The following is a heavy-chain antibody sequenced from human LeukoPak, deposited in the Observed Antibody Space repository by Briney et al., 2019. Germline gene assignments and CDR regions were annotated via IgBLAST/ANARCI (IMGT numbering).Heavy chain of an antibody. V-gene: IGHV3-21*01. Sequence: GGSLRLSCAASGFTFSSYSMNWVRQAPGKGLEWVSSISSSSSYIYYADSVKGRFTISRDNAKNSLYLQMNSLRAEDTAVYYCARDRTDHYYYYMDVWGKGPRSPSP. CDR1: GFTFSSYS. D-gene: IGHD1-1*01. J-gene: IGHJ6*03. CDR2: ISSSSSYI. CDR3: ARDRTDHYYYYMDV.